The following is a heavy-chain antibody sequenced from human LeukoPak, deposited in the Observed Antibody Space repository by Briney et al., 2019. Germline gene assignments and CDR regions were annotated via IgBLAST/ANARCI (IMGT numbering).Heavy chain of an antibody. J-gene: IGHJ4*02. CDR3: ARVYGSGSLDY. CDR2: IHYSGST. Sequence: SETLSLTCTVSGGSISSYYWSWIRQPPGKGLEWIGFIHYSGSTNYNPSLKSRVTISVDTSKNQFSLKVGSLTAADTAVYYCARVYGSGSLDYWGQGTLVTVSS. V-gene: IGHV4-59*01. CDR1: GGSISSYY. D-gene: IGHD3-10*01.